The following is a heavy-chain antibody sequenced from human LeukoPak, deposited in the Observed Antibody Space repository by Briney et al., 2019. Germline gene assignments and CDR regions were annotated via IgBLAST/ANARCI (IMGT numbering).Heavy chain of an antibody. CDR1: GGSFRSYY. J-gene: IGHJ4*02. V-gene: IGHV4-59*08. D-gene: IGHD6-13*01. Sequence: PSETLSLTCTVSGGSFRSYYWSWIRQPPGKGLEWIGYIHYTGSTNYNPALKSRVTISVDTSKNQFSLQLSSVTATDTAVYFSARHSSSWYPDYWGQGNLVTVSS. CDR3: ARHSSSWYPDY. CDR2: IHYTGST.